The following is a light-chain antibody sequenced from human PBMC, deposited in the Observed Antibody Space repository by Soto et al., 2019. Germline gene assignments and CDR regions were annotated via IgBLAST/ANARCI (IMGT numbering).Light chain of an antibody. Sequence: QSALTQPPSVSGSPGQSVTISCTGTSSDVGSYSRVSWYQQPPGTAPKLMIYEVSNRPSGVPDRFSGSMSGNTASLTISGLQPEDEADYYCTSYTSSNTYVFGTGTKLTVL. J-gene: IGLJ1*01. CDR3: TSYTSSNTYV. V-gene: IGLV2-18*02. CDR2: EVS. CDR1: SSDVGSYSR.